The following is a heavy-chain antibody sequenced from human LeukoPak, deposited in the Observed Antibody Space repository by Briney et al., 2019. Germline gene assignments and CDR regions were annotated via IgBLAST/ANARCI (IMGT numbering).Heavy chain of an antibody. CDR3: ARMASSYSSSSN. Sequence: SVPVSCKASGGTFSSYAISWVRQAPGQGLEWMGRIIPIFGTANYAQKFQGRGTITTDESTSTAYMELISLRSEDTAVNYCARMASSYSSSSNWGEGSLVTVSS. D-gene: IGHD6-13*01. J-gene: IGHJ4*02. CDR2: IIPIFGTA. V-gene: IGHV1-69*05. CDR1: GGTFSSYA.